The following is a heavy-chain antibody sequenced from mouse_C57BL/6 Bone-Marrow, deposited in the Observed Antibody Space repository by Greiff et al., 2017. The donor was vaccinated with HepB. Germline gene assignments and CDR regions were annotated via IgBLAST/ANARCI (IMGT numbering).Heavy chain of an antibody. V-gene: IGHV1-26*01. Sequence: VQLQQSGPELVKPGASVKISCKASGYTFTDYYVNWVKQSHGKSLEWIGDINPNNGGTSYNQKFKGKATLTVDKSSSTAYMELRSLTSEDSAVYYCAREGIYDGYYDAMDYWGQGTSVTVSS. CDR3: AREGIYDGYYDAMDY. CDR2: INPNNGGT. D-gene: IGHD2-3*01. CDR1: GYTFTDYY. J-gene: IGHJ4*01.